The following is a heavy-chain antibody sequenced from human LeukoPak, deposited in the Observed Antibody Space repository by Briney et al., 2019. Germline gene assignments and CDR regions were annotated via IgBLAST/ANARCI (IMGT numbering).Heavy chain of an antibody. Sequence: WGSLRLSCAASGFTFSSYGMHWVRQAPGKGLEWVAFIRNDGSNKNYADSVKGRFTISRDNSKNTLYLQMNSLRAEDTAVYYCAKDYSKTSYYGSGTYYRPNWFDPWGQGTLVTVSS. CDR2: IRNDGSNK. CDR1: GFTFSSYG. V-gene: IGHV3-30*02. CDR3: AKDYSKTSYYGSGTYYRPNWFDP. J-gene: IGHJ5*02. D-gene: IGHD3-10*01.